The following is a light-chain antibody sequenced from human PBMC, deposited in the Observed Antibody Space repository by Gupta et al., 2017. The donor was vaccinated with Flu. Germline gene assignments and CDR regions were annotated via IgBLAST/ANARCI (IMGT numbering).Light chain of an antibody. J-gene: IGKJ3*01. CDR2: GAS. CDR1: QSLSSNY. CDR3: QQDVSSLIT. Sequence: EIVLAQSPGTLSLSPGERATLSCRASQSLSSNYLAWYQQKPGQAPRLLIYGASRRAAGIPDRFSGSGSGTDFTLTISRLEPEDFAVYYCQQDVSSLITFGHGTTVGIK. V-gene: IGKV3-20*01.